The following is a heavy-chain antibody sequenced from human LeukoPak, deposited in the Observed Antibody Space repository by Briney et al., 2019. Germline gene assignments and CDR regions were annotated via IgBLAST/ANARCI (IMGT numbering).Heavy chain of an antibody. CDR1: GFTFDDYA. Sequence: QTGRSLRLSCAASGFTFDDYAMHWVRQAPGKGLEWVSGISWNSGSIGYADSVKGRFTISRDNAKNSLYLQMNSLRAEDTALYYCAKDITSYYYDSSGSLFDYWGREPWSPSPQ. CDR3: AKDITSYYYDSSGSLFDY. J-gene: IGHJ4*02. D-gene: IGHD3-22*01. V-gene: IGHV3-9*01. CDR2: ISWNSGSI.